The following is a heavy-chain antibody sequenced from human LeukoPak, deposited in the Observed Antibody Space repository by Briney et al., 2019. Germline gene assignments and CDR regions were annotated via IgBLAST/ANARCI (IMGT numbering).Heavy chain of an antibody. CDR1: GFTFSSYG. D-gene: IGHD5-18*01. CDR3: AKDKRGYSYVFD. V-gene: IGHV3-30*02. Sequence: GGSLRLSCAASGFTFSSYGMHWVRQAPGKGLEGVAFIRYDGSNKYYADSVKGRFTISRDNSKNTLYLQMNSLRAEDTAVYYCAKDKRGYSYVFDWGQGTLVTVSS. J-gene: IGHJ4*02. CDR2: IRYDGSNK.